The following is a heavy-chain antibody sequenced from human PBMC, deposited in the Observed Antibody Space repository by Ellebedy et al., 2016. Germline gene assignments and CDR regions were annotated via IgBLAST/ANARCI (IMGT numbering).Heavy chain of an antibody. V-gene: IGHV3-11*06. CDR3: AKSTSYDFWSGSGAFDI. J-gene: IGHJ3*02. D-gene: IGHD3-3*01. Sequence: GGSLRLXCAASGFTFSDYYMSWIRQAPGKGLEWVSYISSSSSYTNYADSVKGRFTISRDNAKNSLYLQMNSLRAEDTAVYYCAKSTSYDFWSGSGAFDIWGQGTMVTVSS. CDR2: ISSSSSYT. CDR1: GFTFSDYY.